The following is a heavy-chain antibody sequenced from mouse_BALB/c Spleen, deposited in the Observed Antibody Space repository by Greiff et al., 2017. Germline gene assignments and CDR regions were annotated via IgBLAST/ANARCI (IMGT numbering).Heavy chain of an antibody. CDR3: ARALYDYDGFYAMDY. CDR1: GFSLTSYG. J-gene: IGHJ4*01. V-gene: IGHV2-2*02. CDR2: IWSGGST. Sequence: VQLVESGPGLVPPSQSLSITCTVSGFSLTSYGVHWVRQSPGKGLEWLGVIWSGGSTDYNAAFISRLSISKDNSKSQVFFKMNSLQANDTAIYYCARALYDYDGFYAMDYWGQGTSVTVSS. D-gene: IGHD2-4*01.